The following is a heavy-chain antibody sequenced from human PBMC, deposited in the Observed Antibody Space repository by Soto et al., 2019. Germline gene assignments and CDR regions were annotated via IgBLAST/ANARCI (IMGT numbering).Heavy chain of an antibody. CDR3: AGGRASGSYYLLDY. CDR2: INPNSGNI. J-gene: IGHJ4*02. Sequence: ASVKVSCKASGDTFTTYDINWVRQTTGHGLEWMGWINPNSGNIGYAQRFQGRVTMTRDTAIRTAYMEVSSLRSDDTAVYYCAGGRASGSYYLLDYWGQGTLVTVSS. CDR1: GDTFTTYD. D-gene: IGHD3-10*01. V-gene: IGHV1-8*01.